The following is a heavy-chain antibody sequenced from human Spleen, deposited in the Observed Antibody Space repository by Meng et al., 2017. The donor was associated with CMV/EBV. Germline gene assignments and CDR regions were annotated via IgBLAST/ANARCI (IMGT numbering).Heavy chain of an antibody. V-gene: IGHV1-2*02. CDR3: AKGEYSSSSLGYYYGMDV. Sequence: ASVKVSCKASGYTFTSYGISWVRQAPGQGLEWMGWINPNSGGTNYAQKFQGRVTMTRDTSISTAYMELSRLRSDDTAVYYCAKGEYSSSSLGYYYGMDVWGQGTTVTVSS. CDR2: INPNSGGT. D-gene: IGHD6-6*01. CDR1: GYTFTSYG. J-gene: IGHJ6*02.